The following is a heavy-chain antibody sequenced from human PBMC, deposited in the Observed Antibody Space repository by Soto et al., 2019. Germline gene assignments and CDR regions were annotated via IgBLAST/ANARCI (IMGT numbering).Heavy chain of an antibody. CDR3: ARAGAAGTNPFDP. V-gene: IGHV1-58*01. Sequence: SVKVSCKASGFTFMSSAVQWVRQARGQRLEWIGWIGVGSGNRHYAQKFQERVTITRDTSASTAYMELSSLRSEDTAVYYCARAGAAGTNPFDPWGQGTLVTVSS. J-gene: IGHJ5*02. CDR2: IGVGSGNR. D-gene: IGHD6-13*01. CDR1: GFTFMSSA.